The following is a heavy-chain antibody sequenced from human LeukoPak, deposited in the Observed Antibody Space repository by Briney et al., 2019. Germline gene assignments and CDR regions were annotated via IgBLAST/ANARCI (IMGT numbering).Heavy chain of an antibody. J-gene: IGHJ6*03. Sequence: GRSLRLSCAASGFTFDDYAMHWVRQAPGKGLEWVSGISWNSGSIGYADSVKGRFTISRDNAKNSLYLQMNSLRAEDMALHYCAKAGYGAPGSRTYMDVWGKGTTVTVSS. CDR2: ISWNSGSI. D-gene: IGHD3-10*01. CDR3: AKAGYGAPGSRTYMDV. V-gene: IGHV3-9*03. CDR1: GFTFDDYA.